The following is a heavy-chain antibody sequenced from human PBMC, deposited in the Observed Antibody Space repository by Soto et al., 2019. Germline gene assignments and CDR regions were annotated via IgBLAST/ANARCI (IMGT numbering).Heavy chain of an antibody. CDR2: IKSKIDGGTT. CDR1: GLTFTRAW. CDR3: TTDSDVTTTLVRFDF. D-gene: IGHD4-17*01. J-gene: IGHJ4*01. Sequence: EVHLVESGGDLVEPGGSLRLSCVVSGLTFTRAWINWVRQAPGKGLEWVGRIKSKIDGGTTDFAAPVKGRFAISRDDSRNIVYLQMGNLKIGDPAVDYCTTDSDVTTTLVRFDFGGLGTLVTVSS. V-gene: IGHV3-15*07.